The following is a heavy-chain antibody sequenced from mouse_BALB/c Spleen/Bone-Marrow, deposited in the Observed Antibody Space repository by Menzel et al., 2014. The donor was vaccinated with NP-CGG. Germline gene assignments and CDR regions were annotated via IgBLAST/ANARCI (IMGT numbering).Heavy chain of an antibody. Sequence: VQVVESGPGLVAPSQSLSITCTVSGFSLSRYSVHWVRQPPGKGLEWLGMIWGGGSTDYNSALKSRLSISKDNSKSQVFLKMNSLQSDDIAMYYCARKDYDGAWFAYWGQGTLVTVSA. D-gene: IGHD2-4*01. CDR2: IWGGGST. CDR3: ARKDYDGAWFAY. CDR1: GFSLSRYS. V-gene: IGHV2-6-4*01. J-gene: IGHJ3*01.